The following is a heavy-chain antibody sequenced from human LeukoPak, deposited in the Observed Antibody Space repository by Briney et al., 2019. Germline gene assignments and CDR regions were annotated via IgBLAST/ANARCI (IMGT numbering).Heavy chain of an antibody. D-gene: IGHD1-26*01. V-gene: IGHV3-30*18. Sequence: GGSLRLSCAASGFTFSSYGMHWVRQAPGKGLEWVAVISYDGSSKYYADSVKGRFTISRDNSKNTLYLQMNSLRAEDTAVYYCAKDYSGGSYYPHFDYWGQGTLVTVSS. CDR3: AKDYSGGSYYPHFDY. CDR1: GFTFSSYG. CDR2: ISYDGSSK. J-gene: IGHJ4*02.